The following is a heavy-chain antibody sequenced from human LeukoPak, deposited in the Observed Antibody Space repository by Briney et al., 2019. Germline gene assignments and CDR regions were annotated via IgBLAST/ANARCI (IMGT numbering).Heavy chain of an antibody. Sequence: SETLSLTRAVYGGSFSGYYWSWIRQPPGKGLEWIGEINHSGSTNYNPSLKSRVTISVDTSKNQISLKLSSVTAADTAVYYCARAPRMVREDYWGQGTLVTVSS. CDR3: ARAPRMVREDY. D-gene: IGHD3-10*01. CDR2: INHSGST. J-gene: IGHJ4*02. CDR1: GGSFSGYY. V-gene: IGHV4-34*01.